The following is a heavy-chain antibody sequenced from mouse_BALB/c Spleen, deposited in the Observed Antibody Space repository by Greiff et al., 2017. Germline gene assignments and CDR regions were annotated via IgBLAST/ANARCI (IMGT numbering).Heavy chain of an antibody. Sequence: DVQLQESGPELVKPGASVKISCKASGYTFTDYYMNWVKQSHGKSLEWIGLVNPNNGGTSYNQKFKGKATLTVDKSSSTAYMELRSLTSEDSAVYYCARSNYRYDVGAMDYWGQGTSVTVSS. J-gene: IGHJ4*01. CDR3: ARSNYRYDVGAMDY. D-gene: IGHD2-14*01. CDR2: VNPNNGGT. V-gene: IGHV1-26*01. CDR1: GYTFTDYY.